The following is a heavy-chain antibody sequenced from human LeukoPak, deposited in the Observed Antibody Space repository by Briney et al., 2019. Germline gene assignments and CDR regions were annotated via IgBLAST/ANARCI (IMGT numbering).Heavy chain of an antibody. D-gene: IGHD6-19*01. CDR3: AREPTAVAGDWFDP. CDR2: IKQDGSEK. V-gene: IGHV3-7*01. J-gene: IGHJ5*02. CDR1: GFTFSSYW. Sequence: GGSLRLSCAASGFTFSSYWMSWVRQAPGKGLEWVANIKQDGSEKYYVDSVKGRFTISRDNAKNSLYLQMNSLRAEDTAVYYCAREPTAVAGDWFDPWGQGTLVTVSS.